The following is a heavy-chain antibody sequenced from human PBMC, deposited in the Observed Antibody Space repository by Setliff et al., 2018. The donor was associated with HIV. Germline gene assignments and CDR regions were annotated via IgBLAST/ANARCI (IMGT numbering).Heavy chain of an antibody. J-gene: IGHJ3*02. CDR1: GYNFTIFW. V-gene: IGHV5-51*01. CDR3: ARRGLFHDAFDI. Sequence: GESLKISCKGSGYNFTIFWIGWVRQMPGKGLEWMGSIYTVDSDTRYSPSLQGHVTISADKSINTAYLQWDNLRASDTAMYYCARRGLFHDAFDIWGQGTMVTVSS. D-gene: IGHD3-10*01. CDR2: IYTVDSDT.